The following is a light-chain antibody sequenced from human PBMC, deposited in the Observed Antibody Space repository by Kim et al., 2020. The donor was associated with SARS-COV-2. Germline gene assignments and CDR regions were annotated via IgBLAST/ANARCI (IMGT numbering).Light chain of an antibody. Sequence: QPVLTQPPSASGTPGQRVTISCSGSTSNIGDNFVNWYQQFPGAAPKVLIYSDDQRPSGVPDRFSASKSGTSASLAISGLHSDDEANFFFAAWDDSRSGPVFGGGTQLTVL. CDR2: SDD. CDR3: AAWDDSRSGPV. CDR1: TSNIGDNF. J-gene: IGLJ3*02. V-gene: IGLV1-44*01.